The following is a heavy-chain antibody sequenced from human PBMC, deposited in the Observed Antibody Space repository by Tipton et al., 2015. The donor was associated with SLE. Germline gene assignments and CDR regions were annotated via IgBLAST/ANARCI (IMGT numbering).Heavy chain of an antibody. Sequence: QSGAEVKKPGASVKVSCKASGYTFTSYDINWVRQATGQGLEWMGWINAGNGNTKYSQKFQGRVTITRDTSASTAYMELSSLRSEDTAVYYCARDEGWGWFDYWGQGTLVTVSS. V-gene: IGHV1-3*01. CDR3: ARDEGWGWFDY. CDR2: INAGNGNT. D-gene: IGHD2-21*01. J-gene: IGHJ4*02. CDR1: GYTFTSYD.